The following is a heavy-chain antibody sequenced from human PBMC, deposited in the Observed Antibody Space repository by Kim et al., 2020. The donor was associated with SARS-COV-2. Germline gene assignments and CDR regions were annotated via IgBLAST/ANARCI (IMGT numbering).Heavy chain of an antibody. V-gene: IGHV3-23*01. Sequence: GGTYFAASLKGRFTISRDNSKNTLYLQMNSLRAEDTAVYYCAKGGNDFDYWGQGTLVTVSS. D-gene: IGHD1-1*01. CDR2: GGT. J-gene: IGHJ4*02. CDR3: AKGGNDFDY.